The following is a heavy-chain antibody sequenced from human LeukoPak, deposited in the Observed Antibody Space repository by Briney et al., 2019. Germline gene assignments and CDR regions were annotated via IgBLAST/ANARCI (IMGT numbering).Heavy chain of an antibody. J-gene: IGHJ5*02. V-gene: IGHV5-51*01. D-gene: IGHD4-17*01. CDR2: IYPGDSDT. CDR3: ARLRASRTTVTTNWFAP. CDR1: RYSFTSYW. Sequence: GESLKISCKGSRYSFTSYWIGWVRQMPGKGLEWMGIIYPGDSDTRYSPSFQGQVTISADKSISTAYLQWSSLKASDTAMYYCARLRASRTTVTTNWFAPWGQGTLVTVSS.